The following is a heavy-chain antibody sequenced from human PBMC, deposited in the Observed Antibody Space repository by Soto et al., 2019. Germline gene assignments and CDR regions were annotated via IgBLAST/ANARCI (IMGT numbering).Heavy chain of an antibody. CDR2: MNLDTGGT. Sequence: QVQLVQSGAEVKKPGASVRVSCEASGYRFTAYYIHWVRQAPGQGLEWMGRMNLDTGGTTYAQKFQGRVTMTRDTSISTAYMEVSSLKSDDTAMYYAARDGIFAFLGYSFAFDFWGQGTLVTVSS. CDR3: ARDGIFAFLGYSFAFDF. V-gene: IGHV1-2*06. J-gene: IGHJ4*02. CDR1: GYRFTAYY. D-gene: IGHD5-18*01.